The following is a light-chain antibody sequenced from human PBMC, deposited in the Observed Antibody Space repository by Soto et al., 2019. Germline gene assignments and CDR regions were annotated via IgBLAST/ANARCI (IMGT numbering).Light chain of an antibody. V-gene: IGKV3-15*01. CDR3: QQYNNWPPAFT. CDR1: QSVSSN. CDR2: GAS. J-gene: IGKJ3*01. Sequence: EIVMTQSPGTLSVSPGERATLSCRASQSVSSNLAWYQQKPGQAPRLLIYGASTRATGIPARFSGSGSGTEFTLTISSLQSEDFAVYYCQQYNNWPPAFTFGPRTKVDIK.